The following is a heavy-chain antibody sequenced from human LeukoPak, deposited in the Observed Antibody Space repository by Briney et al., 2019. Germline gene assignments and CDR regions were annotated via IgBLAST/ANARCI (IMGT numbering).Heavy chain of an antibody. CDR2: ISGSGGST. Sequence: GGSLGLSCAASGFTFSSYAMSWVRQAPGKGLEWVSAISGSGGSTYYADSVKGRFTISRDNSKNTLYLQMNSLRAEDTAVYYCAKDRISVVVAAAVPYYFDYWGQGTLVTVSS. V-gene: IGHV3-23*01. J-gene: IGHJ4*02. CDR3: AKDRISVVVAAAVPYYFDY. CDR1: GFTFSSYA. D-gene: IGHD6-13*01.